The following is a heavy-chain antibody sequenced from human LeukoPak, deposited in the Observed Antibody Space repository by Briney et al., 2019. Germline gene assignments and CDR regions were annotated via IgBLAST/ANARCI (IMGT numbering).Heavy chain of an antibody. CDR2: IIPIFGTA. J-gene: IGHJ3*02. Sequence: SVKVSCKASGGTFSSYAISWVRQAPGQGLEWMGGIIPIFGTANYAQNFQDRVTITADESTSTAYMELSSLRSEDTAVYYCARELVATIIEYAFDIWGQRTMVTVSS. V-gene: IGHV1-69*13. CDR3: ARELVATIIEYAFDI. D-gene: IGHD5-24*01. CDR1: GGTFSSYA.